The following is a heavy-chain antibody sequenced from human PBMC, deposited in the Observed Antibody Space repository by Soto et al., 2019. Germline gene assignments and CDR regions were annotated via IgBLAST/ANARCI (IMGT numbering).Heavy chain of an antibody. CDR3: ASDTGGIAAAGTFAGSFDI. D-gene: IGHD6-13*01. J-gene: IGHJ3*02. CDR2: ISYDGSNK. Sequence: GGSLRLSCAASGFTFSSYAMHWVRQAPGKGLEWVAVISYDGSNKYYADSVKGRFTIPRDNSKNTLYLPMTRLRAEDTAVYYCASDTGGIAAAGTFAGSFDIWGQGTMVTVSS. CDR1: GFTFSSYA. V-gene: IGHV3-30-3*01.